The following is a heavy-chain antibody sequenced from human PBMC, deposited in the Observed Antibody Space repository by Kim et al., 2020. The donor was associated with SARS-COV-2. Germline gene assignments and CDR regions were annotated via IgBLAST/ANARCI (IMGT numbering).Heavy chain of an antibody. CDR3: ARVLPPKVVVVAATPVGGMDV. CDR1: GYAFSRYG. Sequence: ASVKVSCKTSGYAFSRYGLSWVRQAPGQGLECLGWINAYNGNTNYAQKFQGRVTMTRDTSTSTAYMELRTLRPDDTAVYYCARVLPPKVVVVAATPVGGMDVWGQGTTVTVSS. V-gene: IGHV1-18*01. CDR2: INAYNGNT. J-gene: IGHJ6*02. D-gene: IGHD2-15*01.